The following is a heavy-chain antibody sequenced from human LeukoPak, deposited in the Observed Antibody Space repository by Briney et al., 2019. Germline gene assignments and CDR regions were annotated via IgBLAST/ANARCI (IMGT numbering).Heavy chain of an antibody. D-gene: IGHD3-3*01. CDR1: GYTFTSYG. Sequence: ASVKVSCKASGYTFTSYGISWVRQAPGQGLEWMGWIRAYNGNTNYAQKLQGRVTMTTDTSTSTAYMELRSLRSDDTAVYYCARDPDYDFWSGYYTGLMDVWGQGTTVTVSS. CDR3: ARDPDYDFWSGYYTGLMDV. J-gene: IGHJ6*02. V-gene: IGHV1-18*01. CDR2: IRAYNGNT.